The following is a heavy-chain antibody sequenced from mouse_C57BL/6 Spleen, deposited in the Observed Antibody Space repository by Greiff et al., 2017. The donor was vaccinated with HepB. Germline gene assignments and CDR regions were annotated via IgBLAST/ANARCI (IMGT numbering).Heavy chain of an antibody. CDR1: GYAFSSSW. CDR2: IYPGAGDT. D-gene: IGHD1-2*01. CDR3: ARGGTTAPGYFDY. V-gene: IGHV1-82*01. Sequence: VQLQQSGPELVKPGASVKISCKASGYAFSSSWMNWVKQRPGKGLEWIGRIYPGAGDTNYNGKFKGKATLTADKSSSTAYMQLSSLTSEDSAVYCWARGGTTAPGYFDYWGQGTTLTFSS. J-gene: IGHJ2*01.